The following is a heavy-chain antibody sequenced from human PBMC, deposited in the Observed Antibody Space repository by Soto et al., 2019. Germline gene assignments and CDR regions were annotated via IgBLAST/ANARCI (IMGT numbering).Heavy chain of an antibody. J-gene: IGHJ6*02. V-gene: IGHV3-33*01. CDR3: ARDRDGGWFHMDV. D-gene: IGHD6-19*01. CDR1: GFPFWHYG. CDR2: IWSDGKKE. Sequence: QVQLVESGGGVVQPGRSLRLSCVGSGFPFWHYGMHWVRQAPGKGLEWVAVIWSDGKKESYADFVKGRFAISRDNFKDTLYLKMTSLRAADPAVYYCARDRDGGWFHMDVWGQGTTVTVSS.